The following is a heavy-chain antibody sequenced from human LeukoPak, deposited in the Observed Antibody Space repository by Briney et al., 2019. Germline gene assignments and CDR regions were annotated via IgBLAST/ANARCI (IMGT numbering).Heavy chain of an antibody. CDR3: ARQNQQLVFFDY. D-gene: IGHD6-13*01. CDR2: IYYSGST. CDR1: GGSISSGSYY. Sequence: SETLSLTCTVSGGSISSGSYYWSWIRQPAGKGLEWIGSIYYSGSTYYNPSLKSRVTISVDTSKNQFSLKLSSVTAADTAVYYCARQNQQLVFFDYWGQGTLVTVSS. V-gene: IGHV4-39*07. J-gene: IGHJ4*02.